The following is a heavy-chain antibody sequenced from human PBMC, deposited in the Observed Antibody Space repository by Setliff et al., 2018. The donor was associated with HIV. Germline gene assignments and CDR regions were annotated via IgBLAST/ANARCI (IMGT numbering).Heavy chain of an antibody. J-gene: IGHJ3*01. D-gene: IGHD3-10*01. CDR1: GGSINSTSYY. CDR3: ANREGVTMPAF. Sequence: PSETLSLTCTLSGGSINSTSYYWGWIRRPPGNGLEWIGSIYHTGSTYYQPSLKSRVTISVDTSKNHFSLRLSSVAAGDTAVYYCANREGVTMPAFWGQGTMVTVSS. CDR2: IYHTGST. V-gene: IGHV4-39*02.